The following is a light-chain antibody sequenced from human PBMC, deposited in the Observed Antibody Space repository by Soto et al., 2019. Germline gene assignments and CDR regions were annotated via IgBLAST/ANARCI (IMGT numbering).Light chain of an antibody. J-gene: IGKJ2*01. CDR3: QQYNGFSNT. Sequence: DLQMTQSPSTLSAAVGDRVTITCRASQSVLTWLAWYQQKPGKAPQLLIYDASKLESGVPSRFSGSGSGTEFTLTISSLLPDDFGTYFCQQYNGFSNTFGQGTKLEIK. CDR1: QSVLTW. CDR2: DAS. V-gene: IGKV1-5*01.